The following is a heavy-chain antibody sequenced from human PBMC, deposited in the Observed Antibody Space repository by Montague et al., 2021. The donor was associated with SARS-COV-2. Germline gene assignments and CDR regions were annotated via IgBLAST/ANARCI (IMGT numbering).Heavy chain of an antibody. CDR1: GGSISSYY. J-gene: IGHJ6*02. D-gene: IGHD3-3*01. CDR2: IYYSGST. CDR3: ARAGRVRFLEYGMDV. Sequence: SETLSLTCTVSGGSISSYYWSWIRQPLGKGLEWIGYIYYSGSTNYNPSLKSRVTISVDTSKKQFSLKLSSVTAADTAVYYCARAGRVRFLEYGMDVWGQGTTVTGSS. V-gene: IGHV4-59*01.